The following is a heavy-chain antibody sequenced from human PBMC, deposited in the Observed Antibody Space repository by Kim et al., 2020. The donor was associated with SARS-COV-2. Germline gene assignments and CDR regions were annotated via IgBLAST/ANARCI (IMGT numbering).Heavy chain of an antibody. CDR1: GGSISSSNW. CDR3: ATCPGHYYGSGSYTY. J-gene: IGHJ4*02. V-gene: IGHV4-4*02. Sequence: SETLSLTCAVSGGSISSSNWWSWVRQPPGKGLEWIGEIYHSGSTNYNPSLKSRVTISVDKSKNQFSLKLSSVTAADTAVYYCATCPGHYYGSGSYTYWGQGTLVTVSS. D-gene: IGHD3-10*01. CDR2: IYHSGST.